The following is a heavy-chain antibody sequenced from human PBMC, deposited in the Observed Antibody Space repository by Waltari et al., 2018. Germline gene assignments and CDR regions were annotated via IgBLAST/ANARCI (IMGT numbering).Heavy chain of an antibody. CDR2: IYYSGST. CDR3: ARGVVVVAATHFDY. V-gene: IGHV4-59*11. CDR1: GGSISTHY. D-gene: IGHD2-15*01. J-gene: IGHJ4*02. Sequence: QVQLQESGPGLVKPSETLSLTCNASGGSISTHYWSWIRLPLGKGLEWIGYIYYSGSTNYNPSLKSRVTISVDTSKNQFSLKLSSVTAADTAVYYCARGVVVVAATHFDYWGQGTLVTVSS.